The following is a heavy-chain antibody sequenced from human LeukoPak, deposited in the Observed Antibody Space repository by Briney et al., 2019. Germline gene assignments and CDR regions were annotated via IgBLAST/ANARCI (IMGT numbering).Heavy chain of an antibody. D-gene: IGHD3-22*01. CDR2: IRYDGSNK. Sequence: GGSLRLSCAVSGFTVSGNYITWVRQAPGKGLEWVAFIRYDGSNKYYADSVKGRFTISRGNSKNTLYLQMNSLRAEDTAVYYCTRGKYYDSSGYCDYWGQGTLVTVSS. J-gene: IGHJ4*02. V-gene: IGHV3-30*02. CDR1: GFTVSGNY. CDR3: TRGKYYDSSGYCDY.